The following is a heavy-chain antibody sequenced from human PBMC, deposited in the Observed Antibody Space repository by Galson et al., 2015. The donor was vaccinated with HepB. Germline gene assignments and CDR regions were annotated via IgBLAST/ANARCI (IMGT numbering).Heavy chain of an antibody. J-gene: IGHJ4*02. V-gene: IGHV4-61*02. CDR3: AREGGFSRTTNQFYFDY. D-gene: IGHD5-18*01. CDR2: RYSSGTT. Sequence: TLSLTCTVSGDSISSGNSYWTWIRQPAGKGLEWLGRRYSSGTTNYNPSLKSRVTISVDTSKNQLSLRLSSVTAADTAVYFCAREGGFSRTTNQFYFDYWGQGTLVTVSS. CDR1: GDSISSGNSY.